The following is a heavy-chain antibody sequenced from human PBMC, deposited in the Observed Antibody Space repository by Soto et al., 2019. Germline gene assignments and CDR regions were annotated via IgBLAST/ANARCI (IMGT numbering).Heavy chain of an antibody. CDR1: GFTFSSYA. V-gene: IGHV3-23*01. Sequence: EVQLLESGGGSVQPGGSLRLSCGASGFTFSSYAMHWVRRPPGQGLEWVSSISGSGGTAYYADSVKGRFSISRDSLVNTLYLQMNSLRAEDTAVYYCAKGRGQNWNFDYWGQGTLVTVSP. D-gene: IGHD1-1*01. CDR3: AKGRGQNWNFDY. CDR2: ISGSGGTA. J-gene: IGHJ4*02.